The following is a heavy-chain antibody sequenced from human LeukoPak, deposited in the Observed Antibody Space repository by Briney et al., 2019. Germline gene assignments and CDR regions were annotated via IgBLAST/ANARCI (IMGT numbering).Heavy chain of an antibody. Sequence: SETLSLTCTVSGGSISSYYWSWIRQPPGKGLEWIGYTYYSGSTYYNPSLKNRVTISVDTSKNQFSLKLSSVTAADTAVYYCARDGGLVVPAAPNAFDIWGQGTMVTVSS. CDR1: GGSISSYY. CDR3: ARDGGLVVPAAPNAFDI. V-gene: IGHV4-59*12. D-gene: IGHD2-2*01. J-gene: IGHJ3*02. CDR2: TYYSGST.